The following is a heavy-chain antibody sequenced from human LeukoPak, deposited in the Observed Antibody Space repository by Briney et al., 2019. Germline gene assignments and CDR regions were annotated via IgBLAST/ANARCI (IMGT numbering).Heavy chain of an antibody. J-gene: IGHJ5*02. V-gene: IGHV3-33*01. D-gene: IGHD6-6*01. CDR2: IWYDGSNK. Sequence: PGGSLRLSCAASGFTFSSYGMHWVRQAPGKGLEWVAVIWYDGSNKYYADSVKGRFTISRDNSKNTLYLQMNSLTAEDTAVYYCARVKYSSSYNWFDPWGQGTLVTVSS. CDR1: GFTFSSYG. CDR3: ARVKYSSSYNWFDP.